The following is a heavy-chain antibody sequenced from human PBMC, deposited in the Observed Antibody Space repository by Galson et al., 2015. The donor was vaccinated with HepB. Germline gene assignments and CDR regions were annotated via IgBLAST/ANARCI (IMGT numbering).Heavy chain of an antibody. CDR2: IKQDGSEK. CDR1: GFTFSSYW. J-gene: IGHJ3*02. V-gene: IGHV3-7*03. CDR3: ARVGLWFGELIYAFDI. Sequence: SLRLSCAASGFTFSSYWMSWVRQAPGKGLEWVANIKQDGSEKYYVDPVKGRFTISRDNAKNSLYLQMNSLRAEDTAVYYCARVGLWFGELIYAFDIWGQGTMVTVSS. D-gene: IGHD3-10*01.